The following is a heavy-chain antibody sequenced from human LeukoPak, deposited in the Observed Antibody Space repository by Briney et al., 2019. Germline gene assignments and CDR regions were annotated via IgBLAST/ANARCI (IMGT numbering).Heavy chain of an antibody. CDR1: GFTFSSYW. V-gene: IGHV3-7*01. Sequence: GGSLRLSCAASGFTFSSYWMSWVRQAPGKGLEWVANIKQDGSEKYYVDSVKGRFTISRDNAKNSLYLQMNSLRAEDTAVYYCARDRLWLAVAGTLSAIDIWGQGTMVTVSS. CDR3: ARDRLWLAVAGTLSAIDI. D-gene: IGHD6-19*01. J-gene: IGHJ3*02. CDR2: IKQDGSEK.